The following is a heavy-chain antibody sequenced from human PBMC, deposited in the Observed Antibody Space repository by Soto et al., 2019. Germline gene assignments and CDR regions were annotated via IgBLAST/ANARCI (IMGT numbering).Heavy chain of an antibody. CDR1: GGTFSNYP. V-gene: IGHV1-69*01. CDR3: AWGLCCGGGCYSHFDY. J-gene: IGHJ4*02. CDR2: IIPSFGTT. Sequence: VQLVQSGAEVKKPGSSVKVSCKASGGTFSNYPFIWVRQAPGQGLDWMGGIIPSFGTTDYGQRFQGRVTITADESTNTAYMELSSVRSDDTAVYYCAWGLCCGGGCYSHFDYCGQGTLVTVSS. D-gene: IGHD2-21*02.